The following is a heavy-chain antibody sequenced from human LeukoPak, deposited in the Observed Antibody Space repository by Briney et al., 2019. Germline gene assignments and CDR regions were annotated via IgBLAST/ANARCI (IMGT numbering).Heavy chain of an antibody. V-gene: IGHV4-34*01. CDR1: GGSFSGYY. Sequence: SETLSLTCAVYGGSFSGYYWSWIRQPPGKGLEWSGEINHSGSTNYNPSLKSRVTISVDTSKNQFSLKLSSVTAADTAVYYCARGSIQLWVTRGYYFDYWGQGTLVTVSS. CDR2: INHSGST. CDR3: ARGSIQLWVTRGYYFDY. D-gene: IGHD5-18*01. J-gene: IGHJ4*02.